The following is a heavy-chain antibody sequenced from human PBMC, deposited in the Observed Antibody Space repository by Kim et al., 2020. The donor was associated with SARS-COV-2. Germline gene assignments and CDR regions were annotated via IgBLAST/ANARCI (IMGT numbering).Heavy chain of an antibody. CDR3: ARDYPHPAYDILTGRQFYYYGMDV. D-gene: IGHD3-9*01. J-gene: IGHJ6*02. CDR2: ISSSGSTI. CDR1: GFTFSSYE. V-gene: IGHV3-48*03. Sequence: GGSLRLSCAASGFTFSSYEMNWVRQAPGKGLEWVSYISSSGSTIYYADSVKGRFTISRDNAKNSLYLQMNSLRAEDTAVYYCARDYPHPAYDILTGRQFYYYGMDVWGQGTTVTVSS.